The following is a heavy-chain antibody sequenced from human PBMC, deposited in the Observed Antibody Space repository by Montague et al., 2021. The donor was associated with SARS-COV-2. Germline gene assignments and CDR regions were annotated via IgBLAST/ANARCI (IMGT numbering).Heavy chain of an antibody. CDR3: VRYGGSSWLVS. CDR2: FYYTGSA. V-gene: IGHV4-39*01. CDR1: RGSISGRSNY. D-gene: IGHD2-15*01. Sequence: SETLSLTCTVSRGSISGRSNYWGWVRQTPGKGLEWIGSFYYTGSAYYNPSLKSRVTISVDTSKNQFSLSLRSVTAVDTSVYFCVRYGGSSWLVSWGQGTLVIVSS. J-gene: IGHJ5*01.